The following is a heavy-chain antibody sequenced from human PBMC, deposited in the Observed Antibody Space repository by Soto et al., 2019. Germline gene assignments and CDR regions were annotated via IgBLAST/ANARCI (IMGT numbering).Heavy chain of an antibody. CDR1: GGSISSNDFY. D-gene: IGHD2-8*01. CDR3: VRLIGNSWLDS. V-gene: IGHV4-31*03. J-gene: IGHJ5*01. Sequence: SETLSLTCIVSGGSISSNDFYWSWIRQHPGKGLEWIGYIYYSGNTYYNPSLKSRVTILVDTSKNQFSLHLSSVTPDDTAVYYCVRLIGNSWLDSWGQGTPVTVSS. CDR2: IYYSGNT.